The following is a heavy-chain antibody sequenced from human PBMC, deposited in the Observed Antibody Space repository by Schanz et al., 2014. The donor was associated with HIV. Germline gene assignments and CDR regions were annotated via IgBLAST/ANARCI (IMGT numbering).Heavy chain of an antibody. CDR2: ISYDGRNK. Sequence: QEQLVESGGGVVQPGRSLRLSCVASGFNFNSYGMHWVRQAPGKGLEWVSVISYDGRNKLYADSVKGRFTISRDNSKNTLNLRVNSLRAEDTAVYYCAKDRNYYDSKYIGKGNYYYYYGMDVWGQGTTVTVSS. D-gene: IGHD3-22*01. J-gene: IGHJ6*02. V-gene: IGHV3-30*18. CDR1: GFNFNSYG. CDR3: AKDRNYYDSKYIGKGNYYYYYGMDV.